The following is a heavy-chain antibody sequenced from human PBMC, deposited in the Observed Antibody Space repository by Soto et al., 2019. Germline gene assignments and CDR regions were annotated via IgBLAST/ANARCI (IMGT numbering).Heavy chain of an antibody. CDR2: IFYSGSA. V-gene: IGHV4-28*01. CDR3: ARSAPRSYALDV. CDR1: GYSISSNNW. Sequence: SETLSLTCVVSGYSISSNNWWGWIRQPPGKGLEWIGYIFYSGSAYYNPSLKSRVTMSVDTSKNEFSMQLSSVTAVDTAVYYCARSAPRSYALDVWGQGTAVTVS. J-gene: IGHJ6*02.